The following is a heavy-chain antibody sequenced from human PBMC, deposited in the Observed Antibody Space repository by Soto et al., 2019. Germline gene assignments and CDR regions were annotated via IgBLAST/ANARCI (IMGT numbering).Heavy chain of an antibody. D-gene: IGHD3-3*01. J-gene: IGHJ3*02. CDR1: GGTFSSYA. CDR2: IIPIFGTA. V-gene: IGHV1-69*13. Sequence: GASVKVSCKASGGTFSSYAISWVRQAPGQGLEWMGGIIPIFGTANYAQKFQGRVTITADESTSTAYMELSSLRSEDTAVYYCARGGFGVVITSAFDIWGQGTMVTVSS. CDR3: ARGGFGVVITSAFDI.